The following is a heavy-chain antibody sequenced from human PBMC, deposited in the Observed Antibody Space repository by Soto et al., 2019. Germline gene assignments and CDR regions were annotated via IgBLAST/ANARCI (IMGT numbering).Heavy chain of an antibody. D-gene: IGHD5-12*01. J-gene: IGHJ4*02. Sequence: EVQLVESGGGLVKPGGSLRLSCAASGFTFSSYSMNWVRQAPGKGLEWVSSISSSSSYIYYADSVKGRFTISRDNAKNSLYLQMNSLRAEDTAVYYCARVPSRWLQIGIDYWGQGTLVTVSS. CDR2: ISSSSSYI. CDR3: ARVPSRWLQIGIDY. V-gene: IGHV3-21*01. CDR1: GFTFSSYS.